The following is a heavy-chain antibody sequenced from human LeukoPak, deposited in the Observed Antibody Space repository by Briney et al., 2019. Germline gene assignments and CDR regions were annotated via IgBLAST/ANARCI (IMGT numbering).Heavy chain of an antibody. J-gene: IGHJ4*02. D-gene: IGHD4-17*01. CDR1: GFTFSSYA. CDR3: AKDFSGDDGGFDY. Sequence: AGGSLRLSCAASGFTFSSYAMSWVRQAPGKGLEWVSAISGSGGSTYYADSVKGRFTISRDNSKNTLYLQMNSLRAEDTAVYYCAKDFSGDDGGFDYWGQGTLVTVSS. V-gene: IGHV3-23*01. CDR2: ISGSGGST.